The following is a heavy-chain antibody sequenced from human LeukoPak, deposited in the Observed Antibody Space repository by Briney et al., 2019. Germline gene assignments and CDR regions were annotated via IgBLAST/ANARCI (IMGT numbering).Heavy chain of an antibody. J-gene: IGHJ4*02. CDR3: AAKYYDFWSGYYD. CDR2: ISSSGSTI. Sequence: PGGSLRRSCAASGFTFSDYYMSWIRQAPGKGLEWVSYISSSGSTIYYADSVKGRFTISRDNAKNSLYLQMNSLRAEDTAVYYCAAKYYDFWSGYYDWGQGTLVTVSS. CDR1: GFTFSDYY. V-gene: IGHV3-11*04. D-gene: IGHD3-3*01.